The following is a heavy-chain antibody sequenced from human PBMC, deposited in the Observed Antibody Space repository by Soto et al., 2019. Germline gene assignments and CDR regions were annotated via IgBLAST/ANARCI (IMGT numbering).Heavy chain of an antibody. CDR3: ARGPSSLTRFDY. CDR1: GFTFSSYA. Sequence: QVQPVESGGGVVQPGRSLRLSCAASGFTFSSYAMHWVRQAPGKGLEWVAVISYDGSNKYYADSVKGRFTISRDNSKNTLYLQMNSLRAEDTAVYYCARGPSSLTRFDYWGQGTLVTVSS. CDR2: ISYDGSNK. D-gene: IGHD2-2*01. J-gene: IGHJ4*02. V-gene: IGHV3-30-3*01.